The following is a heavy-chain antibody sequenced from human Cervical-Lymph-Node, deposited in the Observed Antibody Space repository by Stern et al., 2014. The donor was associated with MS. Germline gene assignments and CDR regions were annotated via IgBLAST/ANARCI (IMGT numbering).Heavy chain of an antibody. CDR1: GYTFTGYC. V-gene: IGHV1-2*06. D-gene: IGHD6-19*01. CDR2: LNPNSGGT. CDR3: AREAAMAVAGTGVDY. Sequence: QVQLVQSGAEVKKPGASVKVSCKASGYTFTGYCMHWVRQAPGQGLEWMGRLNPNSGGTNYAQKFQGRVTMTRDTSISTAYMELSRLRSDDTAVYYCAREAAMAVAGTGVDYWGQGTLVTVSS. J-gene: IGHJ4*02.